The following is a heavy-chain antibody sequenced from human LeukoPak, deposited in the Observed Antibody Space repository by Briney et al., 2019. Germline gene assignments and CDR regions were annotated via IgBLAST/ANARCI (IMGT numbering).Heavy chain of an antibody. CDR2: ISGSGGST. J-gene: IGHJ4*02. CDR3: AKLGGYDSSGFGDY. D-gene: IGHD3-22*01. CDR1: GFTFSSYA. Sequence: PGGSLRLSCAASGFTFSSYAMSWFRQAPGKGLEWVSAISGSGGSTYYADSVKGRFTISRDNSKNTLYLQMNSLRAEDTAVYYCAKLGGYDSSGFGDYWGQGTLVTVSS. V-gene: IGHV3-23*01.